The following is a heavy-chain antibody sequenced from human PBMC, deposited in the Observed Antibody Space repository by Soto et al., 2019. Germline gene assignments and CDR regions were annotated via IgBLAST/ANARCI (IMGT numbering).Heavy chain of an antibody. V-gene: IGHV3-23*01. CDR2: ISGSGGST. Sequence: GGSLRLSCAASGFTFSSYAMSWVRQAPGKGLEWVSAISGSGGSTYYVDSVKGRFTISRDNSKNTLYLQMNSLRAEDTAVYYCAKALDIVVVVAATQSDYWGQGTLVTVSS. D-gene: IGHD2-15*01. J-gene: IGHJ4*02. CDR1: GFTFSSYA. CDR3: AKALDIVVVVAATQSDY.